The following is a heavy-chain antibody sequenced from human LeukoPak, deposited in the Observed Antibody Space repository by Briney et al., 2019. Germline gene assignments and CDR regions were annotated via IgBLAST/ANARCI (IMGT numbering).Heavy chain of an antibody. CDR3: ARARITIFGVVMPYFDY. J-gene: IGHJ4*02. CDR1: GYTFTSYG. Sequence: ASVKVSCKASGYTFTSYGISWVRQAPGQGLEWMGWISAYNGNTNYAQKLQGRVTMTTDTSTSTAYMELRSLRSDDTGVYYCARARITIFGVVMPYFDYWGQGTLVTVSS. D-gene: IGHD3-3*01. CDR2: ISAYNGNT. V-gene: IGHV1-18*01.